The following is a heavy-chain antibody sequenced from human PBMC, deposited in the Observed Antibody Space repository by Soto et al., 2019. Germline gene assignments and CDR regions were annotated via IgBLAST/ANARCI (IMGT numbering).Heavy chain of an antibody. Sequence: GGSLRLSCAASGFTFSSYAMHWVRQAPGKGLEWVAVISYDGSNKYYADSVKGRFTISRDNSKNTLYLQMNSLRAEDTAVYYCARGYMDYDSNGYYSHYYYYGMDVWGQGTTVTVSS. D-gene: IGHD3-22*01. CDR2: ISYDGSNK. J-gene: IGHJ6*02. CDR3: ARGYMDYDSNGYYSHYYYYGMDV. V-gene: IGHV3-30-3*01. CDR1: GFTFSSYA.